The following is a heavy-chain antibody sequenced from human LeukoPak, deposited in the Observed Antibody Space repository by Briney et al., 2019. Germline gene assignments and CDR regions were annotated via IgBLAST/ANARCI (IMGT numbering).Heavy chain of an antibody. CDR3: ARGLSRGGAGRDYYGSGSYYNPCDY. CDR2: INHSGST. Sequence: SETLSLTCAVYGGSFSGYYWSWIRQPPGKGLEWIGEINHSGSTNYNPSLKSRVTISVDTYKNQFSLKLSPVTAADTAVYYCARGLSRGGAGRDYYGSGSYYNPCDYWGQGTLVTVSS. CDR1: GGSFSGYY. D-gene: IGHD3-10*01. V-gene: IGHV4-34*01. J-gene: IGHJ4*02.